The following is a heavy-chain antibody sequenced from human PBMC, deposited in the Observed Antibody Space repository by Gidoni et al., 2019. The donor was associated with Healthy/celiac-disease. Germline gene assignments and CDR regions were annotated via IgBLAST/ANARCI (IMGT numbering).Heavy chain of an antibody. V-gene: IGHV1-69*01. CDR1: GGPFSSYA. J-gene: IGHJ5*02. CDR3: AREPYLELQGGRWFDP. D-gene: IGHD1-7*01. Sequence: QVQLVQSGAEVKKPGSSVKVSCQASGGPFSSYAIRWVRQAPGQGLEWMGGIIHIVGTANYAQKVQGRVTITADEATSTAYMELSSLRSEDTAVYYCAREPYLELQGGRWFDPWGQGTLVTVSS. CDR2: IIHIVGTA.